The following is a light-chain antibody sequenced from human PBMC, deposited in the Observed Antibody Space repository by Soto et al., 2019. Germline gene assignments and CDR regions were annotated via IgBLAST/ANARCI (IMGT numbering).Light chain of an antibody. CDR2: NVS. CDR1: RSDVGGYNF. CDR3: RSYISSSTPYV. V-gene: IGLV2-14*01. J-gene: IGLJ1*01. Sequence: QSALTQPASVSGSPGQSITISCTGTRSDVGGYNFVSWYQQHPGKAPKLLIYNVSNRPSEVSNRFSGSRSGNTATLTISGRQAEDEADYYCRSYISSSTPYVFGRGTKVTVL.